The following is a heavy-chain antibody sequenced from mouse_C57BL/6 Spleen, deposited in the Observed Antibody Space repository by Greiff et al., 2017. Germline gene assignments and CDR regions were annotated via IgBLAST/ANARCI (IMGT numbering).Heavy chain of an antibody. D-gene: IGHD3-2*02. V-gene: IGHV1-64*01. CDR2: IHPNSGST. CDR3: ARCETAQATWYFDY. J-gene: IGHJ2*01. CDR1: GYTFTSYW. Sequence: VQLQQPGAELVKPGASVKLSCKASGYTFTSYWMHWVKQRPGQGLEWIGMIHPNSGSTNYNEKFKSKAALTVDKSSSTAYMQLSSLTSEDSAVYYCARCETAQATWYFDYWGQGTTLTVSS.